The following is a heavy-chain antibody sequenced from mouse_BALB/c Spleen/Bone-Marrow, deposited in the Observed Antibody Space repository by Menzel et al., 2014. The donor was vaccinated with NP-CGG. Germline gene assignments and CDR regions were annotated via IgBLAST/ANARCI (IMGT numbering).Heavy chain of an antibody. CDR2: IDPSDSET. CDR3: ARCGAYFDY. J-gene: IGHJ2*01. V-gene: IGHV1-61*01. Sequence: QVQLKQSGAELVRPGTPVKLSCKASGYTFTSYWMNWVKQRPGRGLEWIGRIDPSDSETHYNQKFKDKATLTVDKSSSTAYIQLSSLTSEDSAVYYCARCGAYFDYWGQGTTLTVSS. CDR1: GYTFTSYW.